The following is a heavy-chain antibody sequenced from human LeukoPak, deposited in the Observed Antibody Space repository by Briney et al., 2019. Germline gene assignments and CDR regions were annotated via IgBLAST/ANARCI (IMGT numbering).Heavy chain of an antibody. V-gene: IGHV1-2*02. CDR2: INPNSGGT. D-gene: IGHD2-2*01. J-gene: IGHJ4*02. CDR1: GYTFTGYY. CDR3: ARARPAAISFYTY. Sequence: GASVKVSCKASGYTFTGYYMHWVRQAPGQGLEWMGWINPNSGGTNYAQKFQGRVTMTRDTSISTAYMELSRLRSEDTAVYYCARARPAAISFYTYWGQGTLVTVSS.